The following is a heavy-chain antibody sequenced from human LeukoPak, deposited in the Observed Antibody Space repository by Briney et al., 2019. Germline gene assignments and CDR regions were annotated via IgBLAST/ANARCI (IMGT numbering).Heavy chain of an antibody. CDR3: ARRYYDSSGYFNWFDP. Sequence: SETLSLTCAVYGGSFSGYYWSWIRQPPGKGLEWIGEINHSGSTNYNPSLKSRVTISVDTSKNQFSLKLSSVTAADTAVYYCARRYYDSSGYFNWFDPWGQGTLVTVSS. D-gene: IGHD3-22*01. J-gene: IGHJ5*02. V-gene: IGHV4-34*01. CDR2: INHSGST. CDR1: GGSFSGYY.